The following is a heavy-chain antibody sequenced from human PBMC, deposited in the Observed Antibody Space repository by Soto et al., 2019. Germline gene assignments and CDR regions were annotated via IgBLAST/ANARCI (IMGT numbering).Heavy chain of an antibody. Sequence: EVQLVESGGGLVKPGGSLRLSCAASGFTFSSYSMNWVRQAPGKGLEWVSSISSSSSYIYYADSVKGRFTISRDNAKNSLYLQMNSLRAEDTAVYYCASHGRAMTTVPLGFAYWGQGTLVTVSS. CDR3: ASHGRAMTTVPLGFAY. V-gene: IGHV3-21*01. J-gene: IGHJ4*02. CDR2: ISSSSSYI. D-gene: IGHD4-17*01. CDR1: GFTFSSYS.